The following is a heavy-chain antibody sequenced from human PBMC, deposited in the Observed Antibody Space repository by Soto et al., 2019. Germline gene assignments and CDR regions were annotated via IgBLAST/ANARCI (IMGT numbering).Heavy chain of an antibody. CDR2: IYWDDDK. Sequence: QITLKESGPTLVKPTQTLTLTCTFSGFSLSTSGVGVAWIRQPPGKALEWLAFIYWDDDKRYSPSLKSRLTITKATSNYQVVVTLTNMDTVDTDTSYCSHSRAMMGRDDFDIWGQGILVTVSS. V-gene: IGHV2-5*02. CDR3: SHSRAMMGRDDFDI. D-gene: IGHD3-22*01. J-gene: IGHJ3*02. CDR1: GFSLSTSGVG.